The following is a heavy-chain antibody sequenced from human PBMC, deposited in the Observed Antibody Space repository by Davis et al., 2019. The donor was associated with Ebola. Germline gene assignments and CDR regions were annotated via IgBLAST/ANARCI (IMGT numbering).Heavy chain of an antibody. J-gene: IGHJ4*02. CDR1: GFTFSSYG. Sequence: GESLKISCAASGFTFSSYGMHWVRQAPGKGLEWVAVIWYDGSKKYYVDSVKGRFTISRDNSKNTLYLQMNSLRAEDTAVYYCARKAATHFDYWGQGTLVTVSS. CDR3: ARKAATHFDY. V-gene: IGHV3-33*01. CDR2: IWYDGSKK. D-gene: IGHD2-15*01.